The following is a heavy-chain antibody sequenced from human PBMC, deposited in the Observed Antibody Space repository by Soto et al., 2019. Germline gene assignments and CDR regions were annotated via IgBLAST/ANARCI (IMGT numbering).Heavy chain of an antibody. V-gene: IGHV1-3*01. CDR2: INAANGDT. J-gene: IGHJ6*02. CDR1: GYTFTSYG. D-gene: IGHD6-13*01. CDR3: ARDHGRQLVPGYYYYGMDV. Sequence: GASVKVSCKASGYTFTSYGIHWVRQAPGQRLEWMGWINAANGDTKYSPKFQGRVTITRDTSAGTAYMELSSLRSDNTAVYYCARDHGRQLVPGYYYYGMDVWGQGTTVTVSS.